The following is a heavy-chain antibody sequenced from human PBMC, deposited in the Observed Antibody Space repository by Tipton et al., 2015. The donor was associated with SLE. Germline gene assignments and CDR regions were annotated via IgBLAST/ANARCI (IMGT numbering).Heavy chain of an antibody. J-gene: IGHJ6*02. Sequence: GLVKPSETLSLTCAVYGGSFSGYYWSWIRQPPGKGLEWIGEINHSGSTNYNPSLKSRVTISVDTSKNQFSLKLSSVTAADTAVYYCARGGLPAATPYYYSYGMDVWGQGTTVTVSS. CDR3: ARGGLPAATPYYYSYGMDV. V-gene: IGHV4-34*01. D-gene: IGHD2-2*01. CDR2: INHSGST. CDR1: GGSFSGYY.